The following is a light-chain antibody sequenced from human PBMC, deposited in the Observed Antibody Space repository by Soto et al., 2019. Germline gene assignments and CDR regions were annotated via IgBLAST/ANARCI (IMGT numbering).Light chain of an antibody. V-gene: IGKV1-17*01. CDR3: LPHNNDPLT. CDR2: GAT. J-gene: IGKJ4*01. Sequence: DIQMTQSPSSLSASVGDRVTITCRASQYIGNALAWYQHKPGKAPKCQIYGATNLTSGVPSTFSGSASGTDFTLTISSLQPEDFANYYCLPHNNDPLTFGGGTKVEIK. CDR1: QYIGNA.